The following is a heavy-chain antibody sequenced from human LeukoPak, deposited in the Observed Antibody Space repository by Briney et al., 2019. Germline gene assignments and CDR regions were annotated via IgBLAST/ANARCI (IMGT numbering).Heavy chain of an antibody. CDR3: ARYYYGSGSYYPIDY. D-gene: IGHD3-10*01. V-gene: IGHV3-11*06. CDR2: ISSSGSYT. CDR1: GFTFSDYY. J-gene: IGHJ4*02. Sequence: GGSLRLSCAASGFTFSDYYMGWIRQAPGKGLEWVSCISSSGSYTSYAESVKGRFTISRDNAKNSLYLQINSLRAEDTAVYYCARYYYGSGSYYPIDYWGQGTLVTVST.